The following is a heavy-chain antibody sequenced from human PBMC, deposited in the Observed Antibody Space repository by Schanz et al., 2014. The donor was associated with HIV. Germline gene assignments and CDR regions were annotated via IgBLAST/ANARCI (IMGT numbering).Heavy chain of an antibody. Sequence: EVQLLESGGGLVQPGGSLRLSCVDSGVTFSTYAMSWVRQSPGKGLERVSSISGSGSNTYYADSVKGRFTISRDNSKNTLYLQMNSLRVEDTAVYYCAKENPINYYSHGGPFDIWGQGTMLTVSS. CDR1: GVTFSTYA. CDR2: ISGSGSNT. CDR3: AKENPINYYSHGGPFDI. D-gene: IGHD3-10*01. J-gene: IGHJ3*02. V-gene: IGHV3-23*01.